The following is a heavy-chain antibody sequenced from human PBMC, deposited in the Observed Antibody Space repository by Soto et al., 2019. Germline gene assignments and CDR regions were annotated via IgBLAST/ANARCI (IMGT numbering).Heavy chain of an antibody. CDR1: GGSISNSNW. V-gene: IGHV4-4*02. CDR3: ARRRGYSYGFRGYYCDD. D-gene: IGHD5-18*01. Sequence: SETLSLTCAVSGGSISNSNWWSWVRQPPGKGLEWIGEIYHSGSTNYNPSLKSRVTISVAKSKNQFSLKLSSVTAADTAVYYCARRRGYSYGFRGYYCDDWGQGTLVTVAS. J-gene: IGHJ4*02. CDR2: IYHSGST.